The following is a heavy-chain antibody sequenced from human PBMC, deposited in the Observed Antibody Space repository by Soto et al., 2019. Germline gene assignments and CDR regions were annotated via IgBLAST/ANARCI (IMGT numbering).Heavy chain of an antibody. CDR3: TRWDIVATIYSAGYDY. CDR2: ISSSSSTI. D-gene: IGHD5-12*01. Sequence: GGSLRLSCAASGFTFSSYSMNWVRQAPGKGLEWVSYISSSSSTIYYADSVKGRFTISRDNAKNSLYLQMNSLRDEDTAVYYCTRWDIVATIYSAGYDYWGQGTLVTVSS. CDR1: GFTFSSYS. V-gene: IGHV3-48*02. J-gene: IGHJ4*02.